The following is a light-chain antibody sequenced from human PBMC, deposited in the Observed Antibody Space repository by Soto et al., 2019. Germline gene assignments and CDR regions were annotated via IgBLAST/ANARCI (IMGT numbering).Light chain of an antibody. V-gene: IGKV1-39*01. CDR2: AAT. CDR3: LQSHSTPLT. Sequence: DVLMTQSPSSLSASVGDRVTITCRASQNIKNYLSWYQQRPGKAPRVVIFAATLLQSGVPSTFSGSGSGTEFTLTISSLHPDDFATYYCLQSHSTPLTFGQGTRL. J-gene: IGKJ5*01. CDR1: QNIKNY.